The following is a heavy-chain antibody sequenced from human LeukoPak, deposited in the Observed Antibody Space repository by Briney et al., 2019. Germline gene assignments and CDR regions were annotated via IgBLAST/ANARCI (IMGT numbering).Heavy chain of an antibody. CDR3: AKGADYGGNSRFDY. CDR1: GFTFDDYA. D-gene: IGHD4-23*01. Sequence: PGGSLRLSCAASGFTFDDYAMHWVRQAPGKGLEWVSGISWNSGSIGYADSVKGRFTISRDNAENSLYLQMNSLRAEDMALYYCAKGADYGGNSRFDYWGQGTLVTVSS. J-gene: IGHJ4*02. CDR2: ISWNSGSI. V-gene: IGHV3-9*03.